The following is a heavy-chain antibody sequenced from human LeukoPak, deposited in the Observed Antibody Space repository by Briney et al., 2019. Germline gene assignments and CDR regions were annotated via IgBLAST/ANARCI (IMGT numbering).Heavy chain of an antibody. Sequence: SETLSLTCTVSGYSISSGYYWGWIRQPAGKGLEWIGRIYTSGSTNYNPSLKCRVTISVDTSKNQFSLKLSSVTAADTAVYYCARTSRGGVVIIFGDYYYYYYMDVWGKGTTVTVSS. CDR2: IYTSGST. D-gene: IGHD3-3*01. J-gene: IGHJ6*03. V-gene: IGHV4-61*02. CDR3: ARTSRGGVVIIFGDYYYYYYMDV. CDR1: GYSISSGYY.